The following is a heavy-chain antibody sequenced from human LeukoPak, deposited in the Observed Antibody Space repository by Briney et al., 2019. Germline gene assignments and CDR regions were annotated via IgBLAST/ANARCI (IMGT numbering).Heavy chain of an antibody. CDR2: FDPEDGET. Sequence: GASVKVSCKVSGYTLTELSMHWLRQAPGKGLEWMGGFDPEDGETIYAQKFQGRVTMTEDTSTDTAYMELSSLRSEDTAVYYCATAGRPSGSYNRAHFDYWGQGTLVTVSS. CDR3: ATAGRPSGSYNRAHFDY. V-gene: IGHV1-24*01. CDR1: GYTLTELS. D-gene: IGHD1-26*01. J-gene: IGHJ4*02.